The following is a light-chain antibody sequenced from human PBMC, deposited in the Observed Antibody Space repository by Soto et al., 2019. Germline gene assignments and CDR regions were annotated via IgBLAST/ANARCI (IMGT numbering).Light chain of an antibody. CDR3: QQYGSSPT. V-gene: IGKV3-20*01. J-gene: IGKJ2*01. CDR2: VAS. Sequence: EIVLTQSPGTLSLSPGERATLSCRASQSDSSSYLARYQQKPGQAPSLLIYVASISATGIPDRFSGSGSGKDFTLTLSRLEPEDFAVYYCQQYGSSPTFGQGTKLEIK. CDR1: QSDSSSY.